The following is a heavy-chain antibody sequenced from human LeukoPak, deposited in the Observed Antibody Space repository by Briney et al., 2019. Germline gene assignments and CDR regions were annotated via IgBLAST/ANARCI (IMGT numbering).Heavy chain of an antibody. CDR3: VRGGYGPDY. V-gene: IGHV3-7*03. Sequence: GGSLRLSCVASGFTFSTYWMSWVRQAPGKGLEWVANIKQDGSVKNYVDSVKGRFTISRDNAKNSLYLQMNSLRADDTAMYYCVRGGYGPDYWGQGTLVTVSS. D-gene: IGHD5-12*01. J-gene: IGHJ4*02. CDR1: GFTFSTYW. CDR2: IKQDGSVK.